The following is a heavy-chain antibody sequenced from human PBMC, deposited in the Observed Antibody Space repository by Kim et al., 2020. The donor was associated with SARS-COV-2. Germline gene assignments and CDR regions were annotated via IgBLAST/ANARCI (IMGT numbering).Heavy chain of an antibody. V-gene: IGHV3-15*01. J-gene: IGHJ3*02. CDR1: GFTFSDAW. Sequence: GGSLRLSCAASGFTFSDAWMSWVRQAPGKGLEWVGHIKSKSDGETTDYASPVKGRFTISRDDSKTTLYLQMRSLKTEDTAVYYCTFLIDAFDIWGQGTVVTVSS. CDR2: IKSKSDGETT. CDR3: TFLIDAFDI.